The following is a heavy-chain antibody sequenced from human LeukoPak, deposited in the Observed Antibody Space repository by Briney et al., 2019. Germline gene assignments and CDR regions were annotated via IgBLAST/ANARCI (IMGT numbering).Heavy chain of an antibody. CDR3: ARGGTTGITGTFGY. D-gene: IGHD1-20*01. CDR1: GGSFSGYY. Sequence: PSETLSLTCAVYGGSFSGYYWSWIQQPPGKGLEWIGYIYYSGSTNYNPSLKSRVTISVDTSKNQFSLKLSSVTAADTAVYYCARGGTTGITGTFGYWGQGTLVTVSS. V-gene: IGHV4-59*01. CDR2: IYYSGST. J-gene: IGHJ4*02.